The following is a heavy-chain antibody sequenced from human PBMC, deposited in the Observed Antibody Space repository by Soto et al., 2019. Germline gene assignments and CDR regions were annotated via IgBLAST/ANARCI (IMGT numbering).Heavy chain of an antibody. V-gene: IGHV4-59*01. Sequence: SETLSLTCTVSGGSISSYHWSWIRQPPGKGPEWIGYIYYSGTTNYNPSLKSRVTISLDTSKNQFSLMLTSVTTADTAVYYCAREVRYYYDSSGSYYFDFWGQGTLVTVSS. CDR3: AREVRYYYDSSGSYYFDF. D-gene: IGHD3-22*01. J-gene: IGHJ4*02. CDR2: IYYSGTT. CDR1: GGSISSYH.